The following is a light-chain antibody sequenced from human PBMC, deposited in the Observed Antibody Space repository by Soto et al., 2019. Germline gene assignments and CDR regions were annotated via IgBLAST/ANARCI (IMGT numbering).Light chain of an antibody. CDR3: VQLTHFPWT. V-gene: IGKV2-24*01. CDR2: LIS. J-gene: IGKJ1*01. CDR1: ESLVHSDGRTH. Sequence: DVVMTQTPLSSPVTLGQPASISCRSSESLVHSDGRTHWSWLQQRPGQPPRLLLYLISSRFSGVTDSCSGSWAGTDFTLKISRVAAEDVGVYYCVQLTHFPWTFGQGTKVEIK.